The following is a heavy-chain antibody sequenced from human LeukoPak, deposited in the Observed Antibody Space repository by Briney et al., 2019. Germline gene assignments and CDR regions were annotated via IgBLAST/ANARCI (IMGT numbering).Heavy chain of an antibody. J-gene: IGHJ4*02. V-gene: IGHV4-59*01. CDR3: AKSLGDYFDY. CDR2: IYHSGST. Sequence: SETLSLTCTVSGGSISRYCWSWIRQPPGKGLEWIGYIYHSGSTNYNPSLKSRVTISVDTSKNQFSLKLSSVTAADTAVYYCAKSLGDYFDYWGQGTLVTVSS. CDR1: GGSISRYC.